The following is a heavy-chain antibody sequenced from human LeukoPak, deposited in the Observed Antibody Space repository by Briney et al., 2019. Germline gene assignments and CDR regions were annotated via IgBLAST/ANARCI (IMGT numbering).Heavy chain of an antibody. D-gene: IGHD2/OR15-2a*01. V-gene: IGHV3-72*01. CDR1: GFTFSDHY. CDR3: ARDNSITDWYFDL. CDR2: IRNKANSYTT. Sequence: GGSLRLSCAASGFTFSDHYMDWVRQAPGKGLEWVGGIRNKANSYTTKYAASVKGRFTISRDDSKNSLYLQMNSLKTEDTAVYYCARDNSITDWYFDLWGRGTLVTVSS. J-gene: IGHJ2*01.